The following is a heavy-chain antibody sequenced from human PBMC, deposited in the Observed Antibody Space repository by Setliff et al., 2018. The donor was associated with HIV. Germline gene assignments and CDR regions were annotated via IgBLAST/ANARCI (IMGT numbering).Heavy chain of an antibody. CDR3: ATGGMAAAGPGGGHGLDV. D-gene: IGHD6-13*01. CDR2: INYDESYE. CDR1: GFRFETFG. J-gene: IGHJ6*02. V-gene: IGHV3-30*02. Sequence: GGSLRLSCAASGFRFETFGMYWVRQAPGKGLEWVAFINYDESYEYYADSVKGRVTISRDNSANTLSLQMSSLRAEDTALYYCATGGMAAAGPGGGHGLDVWGQGTTVTVSS.